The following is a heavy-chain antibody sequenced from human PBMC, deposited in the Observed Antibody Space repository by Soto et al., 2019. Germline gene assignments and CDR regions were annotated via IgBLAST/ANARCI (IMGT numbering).Heavy chain of an antibody. D-gene: IGHD3-9*01. J-gene: IGHJ6*02. CDR3: AKWVDFLTGYYRPYYYYGMDV. CDR2: ISASGADT. Sequence: EVQLLESGGGLVQPGGSLKLSCVASGFTFRSYAMSWVRLTAGKGLEWVSGISASGADTFYGDSVKGRFTISRDNSKNTLYLQMNSLRVEDTAVYFCAKWVDFLTGYYRPYYYYGMDVWGQGTTVTVSS. CDR1: GFTFRSYA. V-gene: IGHV3-23*01.